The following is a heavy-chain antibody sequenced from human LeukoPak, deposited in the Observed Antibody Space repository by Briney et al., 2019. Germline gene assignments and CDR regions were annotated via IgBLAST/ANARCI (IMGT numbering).Heavy chain of an antibody. Sequence: SQTLSLTSAMSRDSASSNSVAWDGIRQSPSRGLEGLGRTYYRSKWYNDYAVSVKGRLTTNPDTSKNQFSLQLNSVTPEDTPVYYCARDHCSGGSCHWRFDYWGQGALATVSS. CDR2: TYYRSKWYN. CDR3: ARDHCSGGSCHWRFDY. D-gene: IGHD2-15*01. J-gene: IGHJ4*02. CDR1: RDSASSNSVA. V-gene: IGHV6-1*01.